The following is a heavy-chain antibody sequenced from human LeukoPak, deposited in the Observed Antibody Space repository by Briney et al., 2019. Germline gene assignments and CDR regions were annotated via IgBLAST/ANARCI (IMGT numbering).Heavy chain of an antibody. CDR2: IYYSGST. CDR1: GGSISSYY. J-gene: IGHJ3*02. V-gene: IGHV4-59*01. CDR3: ARGKYGVDAFDI. Sequence: SPSETLSLTCTVSGGSISSYYWSWIRQPPGKGLEWIGYIYYSGSTNYNPSLKSRVAISVDTSKNQFSLKLGSVTAADTAVYYCARGKYGVDAFDIWGQGTMVTVSS. D-gene: IGHD4-17*01.